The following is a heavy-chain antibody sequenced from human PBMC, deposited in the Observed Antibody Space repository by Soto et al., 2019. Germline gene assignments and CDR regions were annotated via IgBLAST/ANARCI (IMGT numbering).Heavy chain of an antibody. CDR3: ARAPIRLCSGDNCYSGLDS. CDR2: IIPIFNKV. Sequence: QVQLVQSGAEVKKPGSSLKVSCKSSGGTFSSYAISWVRQAPGQGLERLGGIIPIFNKVNYAQKSQGRVTLTADDSTSTAYMELSSLRSDDTAVYYCARAPIRLCSGDNCYSGLDSWGQGTLVIVPS. D-gene: IGHD2-15*01. V-gene: IGHV1-69*12. CDR1: GGTFSSYA. J-gene: IGHJ4*02.